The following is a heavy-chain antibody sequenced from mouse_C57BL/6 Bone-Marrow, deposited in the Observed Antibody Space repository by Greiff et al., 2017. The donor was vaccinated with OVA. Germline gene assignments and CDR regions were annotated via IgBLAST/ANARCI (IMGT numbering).Heavy chain of an antibody. CDR3: AIPRWLLFYWYFDV. D-gene: IGHD2-3*01. V-gene: IGHV1-74*01. CDR1: GYTFTSYW. J-gene: IGHJ1*03. Sequence: QVQLQQPGAELVKPGASVKVSCKASGYTFTSYWMHWVKQRPGQGLEWIGRIHPSDSDTNSNQKFKGKATLTVDKSSSTAYMQLSSLTSEDSAVYYCAIPRWLLFYWYFDVWGTGTTVTVSS. CDR2: IHPSDSDT.